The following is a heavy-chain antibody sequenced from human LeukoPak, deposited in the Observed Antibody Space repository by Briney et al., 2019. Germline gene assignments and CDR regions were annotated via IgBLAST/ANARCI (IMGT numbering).Heavy chain of an antibody. J-gene: IGHJ3*01. CDR3: ARGVGYYDV. CDR2: IYSSVST. CDR1: GGSISSNAYY. V-gene: IGHV4-39*01. Sequence: PSETLSLTCTVSGGSISSNAYYWAWIRQPPGKGLEWIGSIYSSVSTYYNPSLKSRVTISVDTSKNQFSLRLSSVTAADTALYYCARGVGYYDVWGQGTMVTVSS. D-gene: IGHD5-18*01.